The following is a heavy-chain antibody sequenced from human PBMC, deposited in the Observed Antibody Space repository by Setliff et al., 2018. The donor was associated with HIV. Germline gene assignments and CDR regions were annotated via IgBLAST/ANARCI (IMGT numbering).Heavy chain of an antibody. D-gene: IGHD4-17*01. CDR3: ARENHGDYEDRYFDL. V-gene: IGHV4-61*02. CDR2: TSVSGSA. J-gene: IGHJ2*01. Sequence: PSETLSLTCTVSGGSISSEDYYWTWIRQPAGKTLEWIGRTSVSGSANYTPSLKSRVAMSIDTSKYQISLRLSSVTAADTAVYYCARENHGDYEDRYFDLWGRGTLVTVSS. CDR1: GGSISSEDYY.